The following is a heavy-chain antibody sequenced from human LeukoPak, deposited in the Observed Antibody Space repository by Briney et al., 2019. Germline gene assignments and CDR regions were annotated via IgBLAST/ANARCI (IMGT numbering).Heavy chain of an antibody. CDR3: ARRTAVAGWFDP. V-gene: IGHV4-39*01. J-gene: IGHJ5*02. CDR2: IYYSGST. CDR1: GGSISSSSYY. Sequence: PSETLSLTCTVSGGSISSSSYYWGWIRQPPGKGLEWIGSIYYSGSTYYNPSLKSRVTISVDTSKNQFSLKLSSATAADTAVYYCARRTAVAGWFDPWGQGTLVTVSS. D-gene: IGHD6-19*01.